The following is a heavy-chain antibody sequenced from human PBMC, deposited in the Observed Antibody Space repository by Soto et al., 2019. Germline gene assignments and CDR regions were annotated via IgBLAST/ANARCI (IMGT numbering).Heavy chain of an antibody. D-gene: IGHD4-17*01. V-gene: IGHV1-69*12. CDR2: IIPVFGTA. Sequence: QVQLVQSGAEVKKPGSSVKVSCKASGGSLSNFGISWVRQAPGQGLEWMGGIIPVFGTANYAQKFQGRVTISADESTSIVYMNVTSLRSEGTAVFYCARGDATKIVVTTYYGMDVRGQGTTVTVSS. CDR3: ARGDATKIVVTTYYGMDV. CDR1: GGSLSNFG. J-gene: IGHJ6*02.